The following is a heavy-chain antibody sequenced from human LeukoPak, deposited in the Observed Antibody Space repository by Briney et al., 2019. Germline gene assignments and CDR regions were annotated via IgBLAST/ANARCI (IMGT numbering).Heavy chain of an antibody. J-gene: IGHJ4*02. CDR3: TRQGILGYCSSTSCPITDY. CDR2: IRSKANSYAT. V-gene: IGHV3-73*01. Sequence: GGSLRLSCAASGFTFSGSAMHWVRQASGKGLEWVGRIRSKANSYATAYAASVKGRFTISRDDSKNTAYLQMNSLKTEDTAVYYCTRQGILGYCSSTSCPITDYWGQGTLVTVSS. CDR1: GFTFSGSA. D-gene: IGHD2-2*01.